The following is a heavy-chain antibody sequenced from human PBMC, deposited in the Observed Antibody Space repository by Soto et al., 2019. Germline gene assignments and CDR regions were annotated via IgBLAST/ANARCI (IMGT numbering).Heavy chain of an antibody. CDR3: TTDRRSTLA. CDR1: GFIFSKAG. CDR2: IKSKTDGGTT. Sequence: PGGSLRLSCSASGFIFSKAGMSWVRQAPWKGLEWVGHIKSKTDGGTTDFDAPVKGRFTISRDDSKNTLHLQMNSLKKEDTALYYCTTDRRSTLAWGRRTKVAV. V-gene: IGHV3-15*01. J-gene: IGHJ3*01.